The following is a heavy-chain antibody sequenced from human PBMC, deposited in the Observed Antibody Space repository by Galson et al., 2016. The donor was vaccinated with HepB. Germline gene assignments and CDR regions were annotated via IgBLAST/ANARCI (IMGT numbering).Heavy chain of an antibody. CDR3: ARDFHSPGSWFGSYVDL. V-gene: IGHV3-53*01. Sequence: SLRLSCAASGFTVSSNYMSWVRQAPGKGLEWVSIIYSGGSTHYADSVKGRFTISRHNSKNTLYLQMNSLRADDTAMYFCARDFHSPGSWFGSYVDLWGRGTQVTVSS. J-gene: IGHJ2*01. CDR2: IYSGGST. CDR1: GFTVSSNY. D-gene: IGHD6-13*01.